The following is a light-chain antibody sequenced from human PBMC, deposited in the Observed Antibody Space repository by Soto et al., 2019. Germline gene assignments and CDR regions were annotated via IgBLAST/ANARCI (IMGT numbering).Light chain of an antibody. CDR1: QSVSNN. CDR3: QQDNNWART. V-gene: IGKV3-15*01. CDR2: AAS. Sequence: EIVMTQSPATLSVSPGERATLSCRASQSVSNNLAWYQQKPGQAPRLLMYAASTTATGIPARFSGSGSGTEFTLTISSLQSADFAVYFCQQDNNWARTFGQGTKVEVK. J-gene: IGKJ1*01.